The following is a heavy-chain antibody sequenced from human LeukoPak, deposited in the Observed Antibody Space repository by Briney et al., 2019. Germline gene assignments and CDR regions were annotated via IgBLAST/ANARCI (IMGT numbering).Heavy chain of an antibody. Sequence: GGSLRLSCAASGFTFSTYEMSWVRQAPGKGLEWVSYISSSGHTIYYADSVKGRFTISRDNSKNTLYLQMNSLRAEDTAVYYCAKDRSTYYYDSSGYYPDAFDIWGQGTMVTVSS. CDR1: GFTFSTYE. D-gene: IGHD3-22*01. J-gene: IGHJ3*02. V-gene: IGHV3-48*03. CDR3: AKDRSTYYYDSSGYYPDAFDI. CDR2: ISSSGHTI.